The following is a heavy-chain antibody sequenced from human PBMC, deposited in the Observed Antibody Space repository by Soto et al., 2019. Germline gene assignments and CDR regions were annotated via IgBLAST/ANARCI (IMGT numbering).Heavy chain of an antibody. V-gene: IGHV3-30-3*01. D-gene: IGHD1-26*01. Sequence: GGSLRLSCAASGFTFSSYAMHWVRQAPGKGLEWVAVISYDGSNKYYADSVKGRFTISRDNSKNTLYLQMNSLRAEDTAVYYCARGSYSGSYYGYFQHWGQGTLVTVSS. CDR3: ARGSYSGSYYGYFQH. CDR1: GFTFSSYA. J-gene: IGHJ1*01. CDR2: ISYDGSNK.